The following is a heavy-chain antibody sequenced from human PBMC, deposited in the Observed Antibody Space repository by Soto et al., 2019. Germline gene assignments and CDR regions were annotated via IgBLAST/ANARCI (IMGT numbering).Heavy chain of an antibody. CDR2: IYNSRTT. Sequence: SETLSLTCTVFGGSISSDYWSWIRQPPGKGLEWIGYIYNSRTTNYNPSLKSRVTISVDTSKNQFSLKLSSVTAADTAVYYCAKKVAGWFDPWGQGTLVTVSS. CDR3: AKKVAGWFDP. D-gene: IGHD5-12*01. V-gene: IGHV4-59*01. CDR1: GGSISSDY. J-gene: IGHJ5*02.